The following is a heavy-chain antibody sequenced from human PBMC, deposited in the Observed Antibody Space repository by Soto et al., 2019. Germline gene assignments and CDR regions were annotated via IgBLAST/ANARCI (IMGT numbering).Heavy chain of an antibody. V-gene: IGHV3-30-3*01. CDR3: ARESGTTVVTRTWFDP. CDR1: GFTFSSYA. Sequence: QVQLVESGGGVVQPGRSLRLSCAASGFTFSSYAMHWVRQAPGKGLEWVAVISYDGSNKYYADSVKGRFTISRDNSKNTLYLQMNSLRAEDTAVYYCARESGTTVVTRTWFDPWGQGTLVTVFS. J-gene: IGHJ5*02. D-gene: IGHD4-17*01. CDR2: ISYDGSNK.